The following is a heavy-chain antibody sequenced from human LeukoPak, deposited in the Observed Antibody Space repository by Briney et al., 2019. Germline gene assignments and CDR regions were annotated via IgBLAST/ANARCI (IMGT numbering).Heavy chain of an antibody. CDR2: IIPIFGTA. V-gene: IGHV1-69*05. J-gene: IGHJ4*02. Sequence: AASVKVSCKASGGTFSSYAISWVRQAPGQGLEWMGGIIPIFGTANYAQKFQGRVTITTDESTSTAYMELSSLRSEDTAVYYCARGAYCSGGSCYGHFDYWGQGTLVTVSS. CDR1: GGTFSSYA. CDR3: ARGAYCSGGSCYGHFDY. D-gene: IGHD2-15*01.